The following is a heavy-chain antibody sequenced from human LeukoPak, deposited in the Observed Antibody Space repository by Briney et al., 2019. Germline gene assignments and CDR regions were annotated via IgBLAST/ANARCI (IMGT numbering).Heavy chain of an antibody. D-gene: IGHD2-2*01. CDR2: IYYSGST. Sequence: PSETLSLTCTVSGGSLSSGGYYWSWIRQHPGKGLEWIGYIYYSGSTYYNPSLKSRVTISVDTSKNQFSLKLSSVTAADTAVYYCARGYCSSTSCSKNWFDPWGQGTLVTVSS. V-gene: IGHV4-31*03. CDR1: GGSLSSGGYY. J-gene: IGHJ5*02. CDR3: ARGYCSSTSCSKNWFDP.